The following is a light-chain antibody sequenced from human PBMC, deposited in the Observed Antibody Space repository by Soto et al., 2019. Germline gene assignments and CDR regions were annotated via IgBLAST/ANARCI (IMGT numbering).Light chain of an antibody. CDR1: QSVSSSY. CDR3: QQYSSSPWT. CDR2: GAL. V-gene: IGKV3D-20*01. Sequence: EIVLTQSPATLSLSPGDRATLSCGASQSVSSSYLAWFQQKPGLAPRLLIYGALSRATGIPDRFSGSGSGTDFTLTISRLEPEDFAMYYCQQYSSSPWTFGQGTKVEIK. J-gene: IGKJ1*01.